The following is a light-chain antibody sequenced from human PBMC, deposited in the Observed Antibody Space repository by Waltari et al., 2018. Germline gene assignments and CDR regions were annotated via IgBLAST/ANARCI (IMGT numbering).Light chain of an antibody. CDR3: ASYTTSDTIV. CDR1: TPYVGTYNS. CDR2: EVS. V-gene: IGLV2-14*01. J-gene: IGLJ1*01. Sequence: QSALPPPASLSGSPGPSITISCTGTTPYVGTYNSLSWYQHHPGKVPKVIIYEVSNRPAGISSRFSGSKSGNTASLTIAGLQADDEADYYCASYTTSDTIVFGTGTGVTVL.